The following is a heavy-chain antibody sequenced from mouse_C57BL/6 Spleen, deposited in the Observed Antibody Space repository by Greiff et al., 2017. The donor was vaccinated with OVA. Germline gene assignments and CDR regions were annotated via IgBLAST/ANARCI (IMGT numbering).Heavy chain of an antibody. V-gene: IGHV1-80*01. D-gene: IGHD2-3*01. Sequence: QVQLQQSGAELVKPGASVKISCKASGYAFSSYWMNWVKQRPGKGLEWIGQIYPGDGDTNYNGKFKSKATLTADKSSSTAYMQLSSLTSEDSAVYFCARADGYLYFDYWGQGTTLTVSS. CDR3: ARADGYLYFDY. J-gene: IGHJ2*01. CDR1: GYAFSSYW. CDR2: IYPGDGDT.